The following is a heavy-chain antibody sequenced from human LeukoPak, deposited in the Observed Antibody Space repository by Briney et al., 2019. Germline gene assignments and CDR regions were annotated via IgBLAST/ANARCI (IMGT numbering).Heavy chain of an antibody. CDR2: ISSSGSTI. CDR3: ARVGDGYNYGSFDY. V-gene: IGHV3-48*03. CDR1: GFTFSSYE. J-gene: IGHJ4*02. Sequence: GGSLRLSCAASGFTFSSYEMNWVRQAPGKGLEWVSYISSSGSTIYYADSVKGRFTISRDNAKNSLYLQMNSLRAEDTAVYYCARVGDGYNYGSFDYWGQGTLATVSS. D-gene: IGHD5-24*01.